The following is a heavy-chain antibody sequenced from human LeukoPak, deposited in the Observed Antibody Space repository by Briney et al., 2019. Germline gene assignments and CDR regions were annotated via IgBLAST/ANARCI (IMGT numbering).Heavy chain of an antibody. Sequence: ASVKVSCKAPGYTFTGYYMHWVRQAPGQGLEWMGWINPNSGGTNYAQKFQGRVTMTRDTSISTAYMELSRLRSDDTAVYYCAREMDCSGGSCRDYWGQGTLVTVSS. D-gene: IGHD2-15*01. V-gene: IGHV1-2*02. CDR3: AREMDCSGGSCRDY. J-gene: IGHJ4*02. CDR1: GYTFTGYY. CDR2: INPNSGGT.